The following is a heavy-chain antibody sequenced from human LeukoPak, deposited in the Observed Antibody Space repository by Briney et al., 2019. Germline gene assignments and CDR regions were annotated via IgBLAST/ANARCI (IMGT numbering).Heavy chain of an antibody. Sequence: ASVRVSCKASRYTFTSYDINWVREATGQGLEWMGWMNPNSGNTGYAQKFQGRVTITRNTSISTAYMELSSLRSEDTAVYYCARGLLRAIFGVVLPNWFDPWGQGNLVTVSS. CDR2: MNPNSGNT. V-gene: IGHV1-8*03. D-gene: IGHD3-3*01. CDR3: ARGLLRAIFGVVLPNWFDP. J-gene: IGHJ5*02. CDR1: RYTFTSYD.